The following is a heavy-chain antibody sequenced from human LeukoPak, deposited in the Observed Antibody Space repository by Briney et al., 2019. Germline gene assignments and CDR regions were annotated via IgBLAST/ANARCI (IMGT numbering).Heavy chain of an antibody. CDR3: ARGTNPMYNWQHEGFDY. CDR2: IYQSGGS. CDR1: GASITTSGFY. D-gene: IGHD1-20*01. J-gene: IGHJ4*02. Sequence: SETLSLTCSVSGASITTSGFYYTWIRQPPGKGLEWLGCIYQSGGSFYNPSLKSRVTISIDRPNNQFSLKMTSVTAADTAVYYCARGTNPMYNWQHEGFDYWGQGTLIAASS. V-gene: IGHV4-30-2*01.